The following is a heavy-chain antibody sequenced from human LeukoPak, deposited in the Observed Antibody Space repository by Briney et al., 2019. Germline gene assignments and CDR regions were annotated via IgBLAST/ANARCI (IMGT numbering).Heavy chain of an antibody. CDR3: ARGRTSRTRGAPNWFDP. V-gene: IGHV3-21*01. Sequence: GGSLRLSCAASGFTFSSYSMNWVRQAPGKGLEWVSSISSSSSYIYYADSVKGRFTISRDNAKNSLYLQMNSLRAEDTAVYYCARGRTSRTRGAPNWFDPWGQGTLVTVSS. CDR2: ISSSSSYI. D-gene: IGHD1-1*01. J-gene: IGHJ5*02. CDR1: GFTFSSYS.